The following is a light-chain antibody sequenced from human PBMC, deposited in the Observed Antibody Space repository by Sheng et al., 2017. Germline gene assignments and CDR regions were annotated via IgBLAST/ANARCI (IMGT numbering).Light chain of an antibody. Sequence: DIQMTQSPSSLSASVGDRVIITCRASQSISSFLNWYQQKPGKAPKLLIYAASSLQSGVPSRFSGSGSGTDFTLTISSLQPEDIATYYCQQCENLPYTFGQGSKLDIK. V-gene: IGKV1-39*01. J-gene: IGKJ2*01. CDR2: AAS. CDR3: QQCENLPYT. CDR1: QSISSF.